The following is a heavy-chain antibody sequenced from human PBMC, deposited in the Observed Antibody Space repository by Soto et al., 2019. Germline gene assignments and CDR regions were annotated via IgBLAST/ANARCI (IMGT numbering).Heavy chain of an antibody. CDR3: ARDRGSSSWFNYYYYYGMDV. CDR1: GFTFSSYG. Sequence: GGALILSCAASGFTFSSYGMHWFRQAPCKWLEWVSVISYDGSNKYYADSVKGRFTISRDNAKNSLYLQMNSLRAEDTAVYYCARDRGSSSWFNYYYYYGMDVWGQGTTVTVSS. D-gene: IGHD6-13*01. V-gene: IGHV3-30*03. J-gene: IGHJ6*02. CDR2: ISYDGSNK.